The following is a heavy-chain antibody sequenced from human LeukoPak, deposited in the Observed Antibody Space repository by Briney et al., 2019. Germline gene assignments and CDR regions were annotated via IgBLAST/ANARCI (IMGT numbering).Heavy chain of an antibody. CDR1: GFSVSIKY. J-gene: IGHJ4*02. Sequence: GGSLRLSCAASGFSVSIKYMSWVRQAPGKGLEWVSVISSGGTTYYADSVKGRFTISRDNSKNTLSLQMNSLRAEDTAVYYCARRIVGSTSVDYFDYWGQGTLVTVSS. CDR2: ISSGGTT. CDR3: ARRIVGSTSVDYFDY. D-gene: IGHD1-26*01. V-gene: IGHV3-66*04.